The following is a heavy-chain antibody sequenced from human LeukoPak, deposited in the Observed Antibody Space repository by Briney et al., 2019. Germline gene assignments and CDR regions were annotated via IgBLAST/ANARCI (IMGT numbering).Heavy chain of an antibody. CDR2: ISSSSSYI. Sequence: GGSLRLSCAASGFTFSSYTMNWVRQAPGKGLEWVSLISSSSSYIFYADSVKGRFTISRDNAKKSLYLQMNSLRAEDTAVYYCARDASGHDLPFDYWGQGTLVTVSS. V-gene: IGHV3-21*01. CDR1: GFTFSSYT. D-gene: IGHD6-25*01. CDR3: ARDASGHDLPFDY. J-gene: IGHJ4*02.